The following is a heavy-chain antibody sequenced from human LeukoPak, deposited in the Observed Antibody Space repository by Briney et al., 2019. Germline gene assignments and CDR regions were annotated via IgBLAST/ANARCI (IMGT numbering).Heavy chain of an antibody. CDR2: IIPILGIA. V-gene: IGHV1-69*04. D-gene: IGHD3-10*01. J-gene: IGHJ4*02. CDR3: ARASYYGSGSTNSALDY. Sequence: SVKVSCKASGGTFSSYAISWVRQAPGQGLEWMGRIIPILGIANYAQKFQGRVTITADKSASTAYMELSSLRSEDTAVYYCARASYYGSGSTNSALDYWGQGTLVTVSS. CDR1: GGTFSSYA.